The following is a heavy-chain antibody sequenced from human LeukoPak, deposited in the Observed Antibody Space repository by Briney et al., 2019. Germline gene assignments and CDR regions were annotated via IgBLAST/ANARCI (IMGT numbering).Heavy chain of an antibody. CDR3: ARQTSSSYYYVMDV. CDR2: IYYSGST. Sequence: SETLSLTCTVSGGSITTYYWSWIRQPPGKGLEWIGYIYYSGSTNYNPSLKSRVTISVDTSKNQFSLKLISVTAADTAVYYCARQTSSSYYYVMDVWGQGTTVTVSS. V-gene: IGHV4-59*08. CDR1: GGSITTYY. D-gene: IGHD6-6*01. J-gene: IGHJ6*02.